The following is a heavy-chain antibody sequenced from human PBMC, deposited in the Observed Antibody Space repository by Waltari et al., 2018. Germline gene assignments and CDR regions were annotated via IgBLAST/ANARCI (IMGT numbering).Heavy chain of an antibody. V-gene: IGHV1-69*02. CDR2: VIPLPCKA. J-gene: IGHJ3*02. CDR1: GGTFSSYT. Sequence: QVQMVQSGAEVQKPGSSVKVSCKASGGTFSSYTISWGRQATGQGLEGIGSVIPLPCKANNAQECQDRITITSENTPSTAYMDLSSLRSEDTAVDYCASLVGAKGGPDAFDIWGQGTMVTVSS. D-gene: IGHD1-26*01. CDR3: ASLVGAKGGPDAFDI.